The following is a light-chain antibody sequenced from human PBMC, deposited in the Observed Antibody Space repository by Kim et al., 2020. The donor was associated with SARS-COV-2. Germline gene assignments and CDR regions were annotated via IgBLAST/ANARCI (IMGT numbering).Light chain of an antibody. CDR2: YDS. Sequence: SYELTQPPSVSVAPGKTARITCGGNNIGSKSVHWYQQKPGQAPVLVIYYDSDRPSGIPERFSGSNSVNTATLTISRVDAGDEADYYCQVWDSSSDHRVFG. J-gene: IGLJ3*02. CDR1: NIGSKS. CDR3: QVWDSSSDHRV. V-gene: IGLV3-21*04.